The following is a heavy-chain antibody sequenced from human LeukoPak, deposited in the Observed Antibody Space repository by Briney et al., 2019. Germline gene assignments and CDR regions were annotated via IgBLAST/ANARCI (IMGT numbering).Heavy chain of an antibody. CDR1: GFTFDDYA. J-gene: IGHJ5*02. D-gene: IGHD3-10*01. Sequence: GGSLRLSCAASGFTFDDYAMHWVRQAPGKGLEWVSGISWNSGSIGYADSVKGRFTISRDNAKNSLYLQMNSLRAEDTALYYCAKGVRGVIKRIITRAINWFDPWGQGTLVTVSS. CDR3: AKGVRGVIKRIITRAINWFDP. V-gene: IGHV3-9*01. CDR2: ISWNSGSI.